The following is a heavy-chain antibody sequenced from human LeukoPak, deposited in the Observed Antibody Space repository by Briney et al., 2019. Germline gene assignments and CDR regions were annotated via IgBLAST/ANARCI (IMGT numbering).Heavy chain of an antibody. CDR1: GFTFSSYW. CDR3: ARAKGLADWNFDY. CDR2: IKQDGSEE. D-gene: IGHD2-21*01. J-gene: IGHJ4*02. Sequence: GGSLRLSCAASGFTFSSYWMSWVRQAPGKGLEWVANIKQDGSEEYYVDSVKGRFTISRDNAKNSLYLQMNSLRAEDTAVYYCARAKGLADWNFDYWGQGTLVTVSS. V-gene: IGHV3-7*01.